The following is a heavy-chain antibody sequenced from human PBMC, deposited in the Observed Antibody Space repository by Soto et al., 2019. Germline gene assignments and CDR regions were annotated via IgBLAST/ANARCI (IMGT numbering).Heavy chain of an antibody. CDR1: GGSISSSSYY. D-gene: IGHD2-15*01. CDR2: IYYSGST. CDR3: ARSSVDCSGGSCYSLDYFDY. V-gene: IGHV4-39*01. Sequence: QLQLQESGPGLVKPSETLSLTCTVSGGSISSSSYYWGWIRQPPGKGLEWIGSIYYSGSTYYNPSLKSRVTISVDTYKKQFSLKLSSVTAADTAVYYCARSSVDCSGGSCYSLDYFDYWGQGTLVTVSS. J-gene: IGHJ4*02.